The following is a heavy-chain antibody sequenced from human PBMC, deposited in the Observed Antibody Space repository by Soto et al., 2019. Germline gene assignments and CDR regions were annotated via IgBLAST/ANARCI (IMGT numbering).Heavy chain of an antibody. CDR2: IFSNDEK. CDR1: GFSLSNARMG. J-gene: IGHJ4*02. D-gene: IGHD1-26*01. CDR3: ARIRKPGWELLPKYYFDY. Sequence: QVTLKESGPVLVKPTETLTLTCTVSGFSLSNARMGVSWIRQPPGKALEWLAHIFSNDEKSYSTSLKSRLTISKDTSKSQVVLTMNNMDPVDTATYYCARIRKPGWELLPKYYFDYWGQGTLVTVSS. V-gene: IGHV2-26*01.